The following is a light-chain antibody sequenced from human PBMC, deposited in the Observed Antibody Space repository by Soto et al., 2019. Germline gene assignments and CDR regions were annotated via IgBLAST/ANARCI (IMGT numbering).Light chain of an antibody. V-gene: IGKV3-20*01. CDR1: RSVSSSS. CDR2: GAS. J-gene: IGKJ4*01. CDR3: QQYSRSPRT. Sequence: EMVLTQSPGTLSWSPGEGGTCAFRARRSVSSSSLAWFQQKPGQAPRLLIYGASSRATGIPDRFSGSGSGTDLTLTISRLEPEDFAAYHCQQYSRSPRTFGGGTKVDI.